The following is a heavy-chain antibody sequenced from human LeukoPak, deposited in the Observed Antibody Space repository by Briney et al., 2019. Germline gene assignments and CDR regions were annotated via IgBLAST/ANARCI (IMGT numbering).Heavy chain of an antibody. J-gene: IGHJ4*02. V-gene: IGHV3-30-3*01. CDR1: GFTFSSYA. Sequence: PGGSLRLSCAASGFTFSSYAMHWVRQAPGKGLEWVAVISYDGSNKYYADSVKGRFTISRDNSKNTLYLQMNSLRAEDTAVYYCARDPRISAAGWGQGTLVTVSS. D-gene: IGHD6-13*01. CDR3: ARDPRISAAG. CDR2: ISYDGSNK.